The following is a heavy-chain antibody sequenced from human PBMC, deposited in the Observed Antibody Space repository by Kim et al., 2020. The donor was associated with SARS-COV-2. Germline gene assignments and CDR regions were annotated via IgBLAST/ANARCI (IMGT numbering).Heavy chain of an antibody. Sequence: VKGRFTISRDNSKNTLYLQINSLRAEDTAVYYCAKEYSQDDYHGLDVWGQGTTVTVSS. D-gene: IGHD2-15*01. J-gene: IGHJ6*02. CDR3: AKEYSQDDYHGLDV. V-gene: IGHV3-23*01.